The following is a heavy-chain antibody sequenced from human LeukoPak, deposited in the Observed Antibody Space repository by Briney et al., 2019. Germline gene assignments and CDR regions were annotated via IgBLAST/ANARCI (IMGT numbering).Heavy chain of an antibody. CDR3: QGGYYYMDV. CDR1: GGSFSGYY. J-gene: IGHJ6*03. Sequence: PSETLSLTCAVYGGSFSGYYWSWIRQPPGKGLEWIGEINHSGSTNYNPSLKSRVTISVDTSKNQFSLKLSSVTAADTAVYYRQGGYYYMDVWGKGTTVTVSS. V-gene: IGHV4-34*01. D-gene: IGHD3-16*01. CDR2: INHSGST.